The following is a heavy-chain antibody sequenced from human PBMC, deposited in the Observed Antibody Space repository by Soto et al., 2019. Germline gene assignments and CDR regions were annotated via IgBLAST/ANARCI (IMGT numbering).Heavy chain of an antibody. CDR1: GYTFTIYC. J-gene: IGHJ5*01. V-gene: IGHV1-18*01. CDR2: ISAYNGNT. Sequence: ASVKGSCKASGYTFTIYCISWVRQAPGQGLEWMGWISAYNGNTNYAQKLQGRVTMTTDTSTSTAYMELRSLRSDDTAVYYCAKEMENEDIVAILGWFDSWGQGALVTVSS. D-gene: IGHD5-12*01. CDR3: AKEMENEDIVAILGWFDS.